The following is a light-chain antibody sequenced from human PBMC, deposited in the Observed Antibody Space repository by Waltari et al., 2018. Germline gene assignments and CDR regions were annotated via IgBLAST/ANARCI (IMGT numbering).Light chain of an antibody. Sequence: EVVMTQSPATLSVSPGGRATLSCRASQSIATNLAWYQQRRGQAPRLLIFDASTRATSISGRFSGSGSGTEFTLTISSLQSEDSAVYYCQQYNRWPPIIFGQGTRLEIK. CDR2: DAS. CDR1: QSIATN. V-gene: IGKV3-15*01. J-gene: IGKJ5*01. CDR3: QQYNRWPPII.